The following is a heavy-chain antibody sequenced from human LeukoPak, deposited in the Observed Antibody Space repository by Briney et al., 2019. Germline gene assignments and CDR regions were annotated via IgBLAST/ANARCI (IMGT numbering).Heavy chain of an antibody. CDR3: AKNLYCGGGSCYPSALGMDV. CDR1: GFTFSSYA. V-gene: IGHV3-23*01. CDR2: ISGSGNRT. J-gene: IGHJ6*02. Sequence: GGSLRLSCAASGFTFSSYAMSWVRQAPGKGLEWVSSISGSGNRTYYADSVKGRFTISRDNSKNTLFLQMNSLRAEDTAVYYCAKNLYCGGGSCYPSALGMDVWGQGTTVTVSS. D-gene: IGHD2-15*01.